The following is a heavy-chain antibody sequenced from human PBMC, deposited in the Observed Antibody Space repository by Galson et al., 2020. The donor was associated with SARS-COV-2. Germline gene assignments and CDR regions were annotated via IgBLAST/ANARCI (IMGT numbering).Heavy chain of an antibody. CDR1: GFTFSSYD. Sequence: GGSLRLSCAASGFTFSSYDMHWVRQATGKGLEWVSAIGTAGDTYYPGSVKGRFTISRENAKNSLYLQMNSLRAGDTAVYYCARGAVAAAGTYYYYYYMDVWGKGTTVTVSS. CDR3: ARGAVAAAGTYYYYYYMDV. V-gene: IGHV3-13*01. CDR2: IGTAGDT. J-gene: IGHJ6*03. D-gene: IGHD6-13*01.